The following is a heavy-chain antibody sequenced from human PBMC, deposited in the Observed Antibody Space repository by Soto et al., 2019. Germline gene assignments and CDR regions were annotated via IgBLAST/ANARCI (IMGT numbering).Heavy chain of an antibody. D-gene: IGHD3-16*01. CDR3: AHSPWGSAPDY. J-gene: IGHJ4*01. CDR1: GFPLSARGVG. Sequence: QITLKESGPTLVKPTETLTLTCTVSGFPLSARGVGVGWIRQPPGKALEWLAVIYWNDDKRYSPSLKSRLTITKDTSKNQVVLTMTNTDPVDTAKYYCAHSPWGSAPDYWGHGTLVTVSS. V-gene: IGHV2-5*01. CDR2: IYWNDDK.